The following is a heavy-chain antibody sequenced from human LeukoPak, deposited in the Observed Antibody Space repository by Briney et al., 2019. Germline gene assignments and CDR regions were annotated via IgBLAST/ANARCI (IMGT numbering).Heavy chain of an antibody. CDR3: ASDRRYPITIFGVVNDY. V-gene: IGHV4-34*01. Sequence: SETLSLTCAVYGGSFSGYYWSWIRQPPGKGLEWIGEINHSGSTNYNPSLKSRVTISVDTSKNQFSLKLSSVTAADTAVYYCASDRRYPITIFGVVNDYWGQGTLVTVSS. D-gene: IGHD3-3*01. CDR1: GGSFSGYY. CDR2: INHSGST. J-gene: IGHJ4*02.